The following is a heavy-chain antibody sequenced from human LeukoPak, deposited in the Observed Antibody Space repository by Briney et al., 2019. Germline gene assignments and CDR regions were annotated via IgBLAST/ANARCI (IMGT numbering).Heavy chain of an antibody. Sequence: QAGGSLRLSCAASGFTVSSNHMSWVRQAPGKGLEWVSAISGSGGSTYYADSVKGRFTISRDNSKNTLYLQMNSLRAEDTAVYYCAKYALWFGELLSRGNYFDYWGQGTLVTVSS. D-gene: IGHD3-10*01. CDR3: AKYALWFGELLSRGNYFDY. CDR1: GFTVSSNH. CDR2: ISGSGGST. V-gene: IGHV3-23*01. J-gene: IGHJ4*02.